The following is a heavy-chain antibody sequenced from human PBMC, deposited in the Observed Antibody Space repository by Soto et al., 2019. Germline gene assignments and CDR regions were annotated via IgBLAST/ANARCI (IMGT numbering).Heavy chain of an antibody. J-gene: IGHJ5*02. Sequence: PSETLSLTCTVSGDSISSSTYYWGWIRQPPGKGLEWIGSIYSSGRTYYSPSLKSRVTISVDTSKNQFSLKLSSVTAADTAVYYCARSDYVWGSYRSWFDPWGQGTPVTSPQ. V-gene: IGHV4-39*07. D-gene: IGHD3-16*02. CDR2: IYSSGRT. CDR1: GDSISSSTYY. CDR3: ARSDYVWGSYRSWFDP.